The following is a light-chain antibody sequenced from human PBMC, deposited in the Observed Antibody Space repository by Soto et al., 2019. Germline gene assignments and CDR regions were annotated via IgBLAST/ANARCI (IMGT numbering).Light chain of an antibody. CDR2: DAS. J-gene: IGKJ1*01. CDR3: QQYTNYWT. Sequence: DIQMTQSPSTLSASVGDRVTITCRASRSISSWLAWYQQKPGKPPKLLIYDASSFEGGVPSRFSGSGSGTEFSLTISSLQPDDSATYYCQQYTNYWTFGQGTKVEIK. V-gene: IGKV1-5*01. CDR1: RSISSW.